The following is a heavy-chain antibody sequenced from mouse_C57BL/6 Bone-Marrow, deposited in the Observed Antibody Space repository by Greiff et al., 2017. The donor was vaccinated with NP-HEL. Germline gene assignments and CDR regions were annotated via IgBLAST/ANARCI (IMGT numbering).Heavy chain of an antibody. Sequence: QVQLQQPGTELVKPGASVKLSCKASGYTFTSYWMHWLKQRPGQGLEWIGNINPNNGGTNDDEKFKTKATLTVDKASSTAYMQLSSLTSEDSAVYYCASDSGYALDYWGQGTTLTVSS. V-gene: IGHV1-53*01. J-gene: IGHJ2*01. D-gene: IGHD3-2*02. CDR1: GYTFTSYW. CDR2: INPNNGGT. CDR3: ASDSGYALDY.